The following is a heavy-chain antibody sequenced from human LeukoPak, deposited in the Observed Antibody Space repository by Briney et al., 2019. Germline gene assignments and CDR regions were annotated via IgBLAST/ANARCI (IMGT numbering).Heavy chain of an antibody. CDR2: IRYDGSKK. CDR3: AELGITMIGGG. J-gene: IGHJ6*04. Sequence: SGGSLRLSCAASGFIFSSYGMHWVRQAPGKGLEWVAFIRYDGSKKYYVDSVKGRFTISRDNSKNTLYLQMNSLRAEETAVYYCAELGITMIGGGWGKGTTVTISS. CDR1: GFIFSSYG. V-gene: IGHV3-30*02. D-gene: IGHD3-10*02.